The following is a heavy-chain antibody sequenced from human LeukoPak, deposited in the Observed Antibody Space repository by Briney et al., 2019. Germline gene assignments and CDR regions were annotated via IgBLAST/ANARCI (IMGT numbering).Heavy chain of an antibody. Sequence: SGPTLLHPTPPLTLTCTFSGFSLSTSGMCVSWIRHPPGKALEWLPLIDWGDDKHYSTSLKTSLTISKDTAKKQVVLTITTMDPVDTATYYCARIRRYYDSSGYLSMYYFDYWGQGTLVTVSS. CDR1: GFSLSTSGMC. J-gene: IGHJ4*02. CDR2: IDWGDDK. CDR3: ARIRRYYDSSGYLSMYYFDY. V-gene: IGHV2-70*01. D-gene: IGHD3-22*01.